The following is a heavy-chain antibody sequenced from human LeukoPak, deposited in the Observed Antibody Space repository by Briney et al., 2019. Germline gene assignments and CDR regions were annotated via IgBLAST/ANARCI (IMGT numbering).Heavy chain of an antibody. CDR1: GFTFSIYS. D-gene: IGHD7-27*01. CDR3: AREVPWGSDY. CDR2: ISSTSSGI. Sequence: GGSLRLSCAASGFTFSIYSMNWVRQAPGKGLEWVSYISSTSSGIYYADSVEGRFTISRDNAKNSLYLQMNSLRAEDTAVYYCAREVPWGSDYWGQGTLVTVSS. V-gene: IGHV3-48*01. J-gene: IGHJ4*02.